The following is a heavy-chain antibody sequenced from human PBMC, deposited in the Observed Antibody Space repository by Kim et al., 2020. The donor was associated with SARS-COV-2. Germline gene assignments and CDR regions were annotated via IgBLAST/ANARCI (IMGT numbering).Heavy chain of an antibody. J-gene: IGHJ6*03. Sequence: GGSLRLSCAASGFTVRSNYMTWIRQAPGKGREWVSIISSAGDTYYPASVKGRFTVSTDISRNTLFLQMNSLRAEDTAVYYCARGQGNLEIRRVPPSYYYMDVWGKGTTVIVSS. CDR3: ARGQGNLEIRRVPPSYYYMDV. V-gene: IGHV3-66*01. CDR2: ISSAGDT. D-gene: IGHD3-10*01. CDR1: GFTVRSNY.